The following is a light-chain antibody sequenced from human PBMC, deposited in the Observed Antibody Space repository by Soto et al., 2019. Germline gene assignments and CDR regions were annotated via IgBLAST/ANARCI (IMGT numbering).Light chain of an antibody. J-gene: IGKJ2*01. V-gene: IGKV3-20*01. Sequence: EIMLTQSPGTLSLSPGERATLSCRASQTVSSDYLVWYQQKPGQAPRLLIYGASNRASGIPDRFSGSGSGTDFTLTISRLEPEDSAVYYCQQYGSSLPVYTFGQGTKLEI. CDR2: GAS. CDR3: QQYGSSLPVYT. CDR1: QTVSSDY.